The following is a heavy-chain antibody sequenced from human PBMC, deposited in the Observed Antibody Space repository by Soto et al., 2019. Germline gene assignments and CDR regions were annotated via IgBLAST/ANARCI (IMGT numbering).Heavy chain of an antibody. CDR3: ARYYDFWSGYYTPREAYGMDV. Sequence: PSETLSVTCAVYGGSFSGYYWSWIRQPPGKGLEWIGEINHSGSTNYNPSLKSRVTIPVDTSKNQFSLKLSSVTAADTAVYYCARYYDFWSGYYTPREAYGMDVWGQGTTVTFSS. J-gene: IGHJ6*02. V-gene: IGHV4-34*01. CDR2: INHSGST. CDR1: GGSFSGYY. D-gene: IGHD3-3*01.